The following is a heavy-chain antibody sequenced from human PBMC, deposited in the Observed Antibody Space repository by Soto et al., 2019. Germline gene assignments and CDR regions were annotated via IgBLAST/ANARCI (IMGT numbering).Heavy chain of an antibody. CDR2: ISGSGGST. CDR1: GFTFSSYA. V-gene: IGHV3-23*01. J-gene: IGHJ5*02. Sequence: GGSLRLSCAASGFTFSSYAMSWVRQAPWKGLEWVSAISGSGGSTYYADSVKGRFTISRDNSKNTLYLQMNSLRAEDTAVYYCAKDGGSIFGLNNWFDPWGQGTLVTVSS. CDR3: AKDGGSIFGLNNWFDP. D-gene: IGHD3-3*01.